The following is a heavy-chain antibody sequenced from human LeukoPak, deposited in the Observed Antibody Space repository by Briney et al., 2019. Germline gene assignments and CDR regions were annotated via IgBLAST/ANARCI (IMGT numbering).Heavy chain of an antibody. J-gene: IGHJ5*02. CDR3: ARGAGYCGGDCYYWFDP. CDR1: GYTFTGYY. V-gene: IGHV1-46*01. D-gene: IGHD2-21*02. CDR2: INPSGGST. Sequence: GASVKVSCKASGYTFTGYYMHWVRQAPGQGLEWMGIINPSGGSTSYAQKFQGRVTMTRDMSTSTVYMELSSLRSEDTAVYYCARGAGYCGGDCYYWFDPWGQGTLVTVSS.